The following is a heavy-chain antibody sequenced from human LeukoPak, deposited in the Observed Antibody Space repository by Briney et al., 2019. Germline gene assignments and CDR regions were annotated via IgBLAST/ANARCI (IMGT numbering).Heavy chain of an antibody. V-gene: IGHV3-48*03. CDR1: GFTFSSYE. CDR2: ISNSGSTI. J-gene: IGHJ4*02. D-gene: IGHD6-19*01. CDR3: ARSPTGSGWYYFDY. Sequence: GGSLRLSCAASGFTFSSYEMNWVRQSPGTELEWISYISNSGSTIYYADSVKGRFTISRDNAKNSLYLQMNSLRAEDTAVYYCARSPTGSGWYYFDYWGQGTLVTVSS.